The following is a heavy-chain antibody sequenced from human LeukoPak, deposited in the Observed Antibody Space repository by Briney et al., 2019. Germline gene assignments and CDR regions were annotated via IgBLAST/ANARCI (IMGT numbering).Heavy chain of an antibody. CDR1: GYSISSGYY. V-gene: IGHV4-59*08. D-gene: IGHD1-14*01. Sequence: PSETLSLTCTVSGYSISSGYYWSWIRQPPGKGLEWIGYIYYSGSTNYNPSLKSRVTVSVDTSKNQFSLKLTSVTAADTAMYFCARLGGYNRNPRHYYFYYMDVWGKGTTVTVSS. CDR2: IYYSGST. J-gene: IGHJ6*03. CDR3: ARLGGYNRNPRHYYFYYMDV.